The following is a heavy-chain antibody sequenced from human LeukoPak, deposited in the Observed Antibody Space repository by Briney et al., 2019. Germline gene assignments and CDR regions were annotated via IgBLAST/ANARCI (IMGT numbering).Heavy chain of an antibody. CDR3: ARDLYNSVSGD. Sequence: ASVKVSCKVSGYTLTELSMHWVRQAPGKGLEWMGWISAYNGNTNYAQKVQGRVTMTTDTSTSTAYMELRSLRSDDTAVYYCARDLYNSVSGDWGQGTLVTVSS. J-gene: IGHJ4*02. CDR1: GYTLTELS. CDR2: ISAYNGNT. D-gene: IGHD1-20*01. V-gene: IGHV1-18*01.